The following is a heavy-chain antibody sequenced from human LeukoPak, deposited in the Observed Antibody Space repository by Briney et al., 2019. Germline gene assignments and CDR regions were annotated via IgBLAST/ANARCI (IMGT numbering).Heavy chain of an antibody. J-gene: IGHJ4*02. D-gene: IGHD4-11*01. V-gene: IGHV1-69*06. CDR2: IIVIFDTA. Sequence: SVNVSCKPSGGTFNHYAINWVRQAPGHGLEWMGGIIVIFDTADDAQKLQRRGTITADKSTSTAYTEPSSPRSQDKAVYYCAKSQPYSNYRWGFYYFDYWGQRTLVTVSS. CDR3: AKSQPYSNYRWGFYYFDY. CDR1: GGTFNHYA.